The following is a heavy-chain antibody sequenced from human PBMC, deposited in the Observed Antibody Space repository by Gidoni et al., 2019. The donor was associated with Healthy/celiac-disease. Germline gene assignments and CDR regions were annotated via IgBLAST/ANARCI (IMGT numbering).Heavy chain of an antibody. CDR2: INPTSGGT. CDR1: GYTFTGYY. Sequence: QVQLVQSGAEVKKPGASVKVSCKASGYTFTGYYMHWVRQAPGQGLEWMGWINPTSGGTNYAQKFQGRVTMTRDTSISTAYMELSRLRSDDTAVYYCASHGAVAGDYYFDYWGQGTLVTVSS. J-gene: IGHJ4*02. CDR3: ASHGAVAGDYYFDY. D-gene: IGHD6-19*01. V-gene: IGHV1-2*02.